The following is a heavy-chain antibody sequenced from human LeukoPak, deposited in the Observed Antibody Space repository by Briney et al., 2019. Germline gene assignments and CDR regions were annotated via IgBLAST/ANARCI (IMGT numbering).Heavy chain of an antibody. V-gene: IGHV3-11*05. J-gene: IGHJ4*02. Sequence: PGGSLRLSCEASGFTFSDSYMSWLRQPPGKGLESISYIGPSGNFINYADSVKGRFTISKDNSKNTLYLQMNSLRAEDTAVYYCAKDHTDIVVVPDAHFDYWGQGTLVTVSS. CDR1: GFTFSDSY. CDR3: AKDHTDIVVVPDAHFDY. CDR2: IGPSGNFI. D-gene: IGHD2-2*01.